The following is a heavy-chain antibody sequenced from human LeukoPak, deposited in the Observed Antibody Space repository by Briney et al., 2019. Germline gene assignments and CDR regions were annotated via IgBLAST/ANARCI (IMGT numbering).Heavy chain of an antibody. Sequence: PSETLSLTCTVSGGSISSYYWSWIRQPAGKGLEWIGRIYTSGSTNYNPSLKSRVTMSVDTSKNQFSLKLSSVTAADTAVYYCARDGMGFGGTGYYYYGMDVWGQGTTVTVSS. J-gene: IGHJ6*02. CDR3: ARDGMGFGGTGYYYYGMDV. CDR1: GGSISSYY. V-gene: IGHV4-4*07. CDR2: IYTSGST. D-gene: IGHD3-10*01.